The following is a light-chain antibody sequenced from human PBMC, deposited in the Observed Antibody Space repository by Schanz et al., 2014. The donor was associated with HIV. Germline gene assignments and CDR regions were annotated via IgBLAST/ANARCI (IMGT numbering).Light chain of an antibody. V-gene: IGKV1-5*03. CDR1: QTVNNW. J-gene: IGKJ1*01. Sequence: DIQMTQSPSTLSAFVGDRVTITCRASQTVNNWLAWYQHKPGQAPKLLIYKASTLLSGVPSRFSGSGSGSEFTLTITNLQRDDFGTYYCQQYNTYPWTFGQGTKV. CDR3: QQYNTYPWT. CDR2: KAS.